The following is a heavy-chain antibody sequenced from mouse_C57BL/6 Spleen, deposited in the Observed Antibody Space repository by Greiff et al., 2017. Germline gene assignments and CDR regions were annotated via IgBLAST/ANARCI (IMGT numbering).Heavy chain of an antibody. J-gene: IGHJ3*01. CDR2: ISDGGSYT. CDR3: ARGGDYEDWFAY. V-gene: IGHV5-4*01. Sequence: LEWVATISDGGSYTYYPDNVKGRFSISRDNAKNNLYLQMSHLKSEDIAMYYCARGGDYEDWFAYWGQGTLVTVSA. D-gene: IGHD2-4*01.